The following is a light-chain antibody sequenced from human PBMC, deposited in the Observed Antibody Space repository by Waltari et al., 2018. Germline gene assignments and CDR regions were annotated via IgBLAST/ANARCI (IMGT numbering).Light chain of an antibody. CDR1: QSMSRW. J-gene: IGKJ1*01. CDR3: QQYDTYSWT. V-gene: IGKV1-5*03. Sequence: DIQMTQTHPPVSATVGERFTITCRASQSMSRWLARSQQTPGKAPKLLIYEASTLETGVPSRFSGSRSGTEFTLTISSLQPDDFATYYCQQYDTYSWTFGQGTKVEIK. CDR2: EAS.